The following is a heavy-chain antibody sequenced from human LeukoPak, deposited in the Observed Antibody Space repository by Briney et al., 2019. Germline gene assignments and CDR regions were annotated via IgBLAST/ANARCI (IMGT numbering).Heavy chain of an antibody. Sequence: AGGSLRLSCAASGFTFSSYSMNWVRQAPGKGLEWVSSISSSSSYIYYADSVKGRFTISRDNAKNSLYLQMNSLRAEDTAVYYCARGLQRYYYGSGSQYYFDYWGQGTLVTVSS. CDR1: GFTFSSYS. CDR3: ARGLQRYYYGSGSQYYFDY. CDR2: ISSSSSYI. V-gene: IGHV3-21*01. J-gene: IGHJ4*02. D-gene: IGHD3-10*01.